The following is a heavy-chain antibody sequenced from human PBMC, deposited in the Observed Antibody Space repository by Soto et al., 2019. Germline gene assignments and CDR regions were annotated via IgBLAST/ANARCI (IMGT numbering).Heavy chain of an antibody. Sequence: QVRLQESGPGLVKPSQTLSLTCSVSGGSLNTGTYYWTWLRQLPGKGLEWLGYIFHTGNTYYNPSLKGRLSMSLDTSENNVSLILTSATAADTAVYYCATMERVAWFWYSDVWGTGTRVTVS. J-gene: IGHJ2*01. V-gene: IGHV4-31*04. CDR1: GGSLNTGTYY. CDR3: ATMERVAWFWYSDV. CDR2: IFHTGNT. D-gene: IGHD2-15*01.